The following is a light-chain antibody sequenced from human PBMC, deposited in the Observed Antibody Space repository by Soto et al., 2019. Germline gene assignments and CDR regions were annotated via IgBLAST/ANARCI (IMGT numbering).Light chain of an antibody. V-gene: IGKV3-20*01. CDR1: QSVTSSY. CDR3: QRYGSSPRT. J-gene: IGKJ1*01. CDR2: GAS. Sequence: EIVLTQSPGTLSLSPGERATLSCRASQSVTSSYLAWYQLKPGQAPRLLIYGASSRATGIPDRFSGSGSGTDFTLTISRLDPEDFAVYFCQRYGSSPRTFGQGTKVDIK.